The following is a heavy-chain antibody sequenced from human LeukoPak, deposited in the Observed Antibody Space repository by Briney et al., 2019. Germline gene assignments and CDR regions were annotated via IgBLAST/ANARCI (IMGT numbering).Heavy chain of an antibody. V-gene: IGHV3-30-3*01. J-gene: IGHJ4*02. D-gene: IGHD6-13*01. CDR1: GFTFNSFS. Sequence: AGGSLRLSCATSGFTFNSFSMHWVRQAPGKGLEWVAIISYDGSTKSYADSVKGRFTISGDNSKNTVYLQMNSLKTEDTAVYYCARDWWGYGSSWGLFDYWGQGTLVTVSS. CDR2: ISYDGSTK. CDR3: ARDWWGYGSSWGLFDY.